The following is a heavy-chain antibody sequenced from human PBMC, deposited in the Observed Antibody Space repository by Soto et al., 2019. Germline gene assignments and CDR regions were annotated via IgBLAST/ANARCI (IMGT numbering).Heavy chain of an antibody. CDR3: AKDRGWSADYYYGMDV. D-gene: IGHD2-15*01. V-gene: IGHV3-30*18. CDR2: ISYDGSNN. Sequence: PGGSLRPSCAASGFTFSSYVMHWVRQSPGKGLEWVAVISYDGSNNYYADSVKGRFTISRNNSKNTLYLQMNSLRAEDTAVYYCAKDRGWSADYYYGMDVGGQGTTVTV. J-gene: IGHJ6*02. CDR1: GFTFSSYV.